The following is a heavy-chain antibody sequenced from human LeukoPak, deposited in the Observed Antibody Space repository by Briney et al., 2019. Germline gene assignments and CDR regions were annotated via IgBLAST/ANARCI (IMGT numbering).Heavy chain of an antibody. J-gene: IGHJ4*02. CDR3: AREYCSSTSCYGLFDY. Sequence: PGGSLRLSCAASGFTFTTYWMSWVRQAPGKGLEWVANIKQDGTEKYYVDSVKGRFTISRDNAKNSLYLQVNSLRDEDTAVYYCAREYCSSTSCYGLFDYWGQGTMVTVSS. CDR2: IKQDGTEK. CDR1: GFTFTTYW. D-gene: IGHD2-2*01. V-gene: IGHV3-7*01.